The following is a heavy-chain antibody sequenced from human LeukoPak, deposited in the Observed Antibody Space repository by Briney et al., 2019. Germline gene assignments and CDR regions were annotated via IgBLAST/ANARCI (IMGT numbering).Heavy chain of an antibody. CDR3: TSDYYDSSGIDY. CDR2: ISSSSSTI. CDR1: GFTFSSYS. D-gene: IGHD3-22*01. V-gene: IGHV3-48*01. J-gene: IGHJ4*02. Sequence: PGGSLRLSCAASGFTFSSYSMNWVRQAPGKGLEWVSYISSSSSTIYYVDSVKGRFTISRDNAKNSLYLQMNSLRAEDTAVYYCTSDYYDSSGIDYWGQGTLVTVSS.